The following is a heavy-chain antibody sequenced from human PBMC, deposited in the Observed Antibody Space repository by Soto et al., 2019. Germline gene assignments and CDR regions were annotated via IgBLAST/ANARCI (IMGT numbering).Heavy chain of an antibody. CDR2: VYSSGTT. Sequence: EVQLVESGGGLIQPGGSLRLSCAASGFTFSDHQMNWVRQAPGRGLEWVSVVYSSGTTYYGDSVKGRFTISRDNSKNILHLQMTSLRTEDTALYYCARAGSPFHSDSTGYWGFDYWGQGTLVTVSS. CDR3: ARAGSPFHSDSTGYWGFDY. V-gene: IGHV3-53*01. D-gene: IGHD3-9*01. J-gene: IGHJ4*02. CDR1: GFTFSDHQ.